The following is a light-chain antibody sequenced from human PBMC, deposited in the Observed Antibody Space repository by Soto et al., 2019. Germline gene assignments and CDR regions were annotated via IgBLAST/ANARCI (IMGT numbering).Light chain of an antibody. V-gene: IGKV3-20*01. CDR2: GAS. CDR3: QQYSSSYT. CDR1: QSVADNY. Sequence: EIVLTQSPGTLSLSLGERATLSCRASQSVADNYLAWYQQKPGQAARLLIYGASSRATGIPDRFSGSGSGTYLALTISRPEAEDFAVYYCQQYSSSYTFGQGTKLEIK. J-gene: IGKJ2*01.